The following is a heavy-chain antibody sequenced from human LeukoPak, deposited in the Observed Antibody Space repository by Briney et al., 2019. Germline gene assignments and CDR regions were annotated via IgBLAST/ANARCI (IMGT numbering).Heavy chain of an antibody. CDR2: INTNTGDP. J-gene: IGHJ5*02. Sequence: ASVKVSCKASGYTFTSYGISWVRQAPGQGLEWMGWINTNTGDPTYAQGFTGRFVFSLGTSVSTAYLQISSLKAEDTAVYYCARDYTSWIQPDMGDNLAWFDPWGQGTLVTVSS. CDR1: GYTFTSYG. V-gene: IGHV7-4-1*02. CDR3: ARDYTSWIQPDMGDNLAWFDP. D-gene: IGHD5-18*01.